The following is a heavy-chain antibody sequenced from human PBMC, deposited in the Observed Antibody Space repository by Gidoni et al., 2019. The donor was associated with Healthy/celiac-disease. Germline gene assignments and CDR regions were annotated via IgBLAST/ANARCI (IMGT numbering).Heavy chain of an antibody. J-gene: IGHJ4*02. CDR1: GFTFSGSA. D-gene: IGHD3-3*01. CDR3: TRLAFWSGYSGY. CDR2: IRSKANSYAT. V-gene: IGHV3-73*02. Sequence: EVQLVASGGGLVQPGGSLKLSCAASGFTFSGSAMHWVRQASGKGLEWVGRIRSKANSYATAYAASVKGRFTISRDDSKNTAYLQMNSLKTEDTAVYYCTRLAFWSGYSGYWGQGTLVTVSS.